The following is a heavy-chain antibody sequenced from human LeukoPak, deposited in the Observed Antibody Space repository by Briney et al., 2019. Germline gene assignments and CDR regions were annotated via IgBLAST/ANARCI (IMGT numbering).Heavy chain of an antibody. CDR2: ISGSGGGT. Sequence: PGGSLRLSCAASGLTFSSYAMSRVRQAPGKGLEWVSAISGSGGGTYYADSVKGRFTISRDNSKNTLYLQVNSLRAEDTAVYYCAKRHVVGDGGFDYWGQGTLVTVSS. V-gene: IGHV3-23*01. CDR3: AKRHVVGDGGFDY. J-gene: IGHJ4*02. D-gene: IGHD2-21*02. CDR1: GLTFSSYA.